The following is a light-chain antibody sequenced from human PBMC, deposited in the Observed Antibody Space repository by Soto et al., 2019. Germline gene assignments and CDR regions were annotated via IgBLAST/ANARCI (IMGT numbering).Light chain of an antibody. V-gene: IGKV3-20*01. CDR1: QSINNYF. Sequence: EIVLTQSPGTLSLPPGETATLSCRASQSINNYFLAWHQQRPGQAPRLLIFRASQRASGIPDRFRGSGSGTDFTLTITRLEPEDFAVYYCQQYSNAPRTFGQGTKV. CDR3: QQYSNAPRT. CDR2: RAS. J-gene: IGKJ1*01.